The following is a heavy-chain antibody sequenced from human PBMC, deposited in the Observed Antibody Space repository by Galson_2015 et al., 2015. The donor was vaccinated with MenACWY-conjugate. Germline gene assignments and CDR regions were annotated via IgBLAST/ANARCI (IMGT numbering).Heavy chain of an antibody. Sequence: SLRLSCAASGFTFTGYDFNWVRQAPGKGLEWLSYLSKSGSPIYYADSVKGRFTISRDNIKKSLFLEMNSLRAGDTGVYYCARVGTWIHQYFYYRDVWGKGTTVTVSS. CDR2: LSKSGSPI. CDR3: ARVGTWIHQYFYYRDV. D-gene: IGHD5-18*01. V-gene: IGHV3-48*03. CDR1: GFTFTGYD. J-gene: IGHJ6*03.